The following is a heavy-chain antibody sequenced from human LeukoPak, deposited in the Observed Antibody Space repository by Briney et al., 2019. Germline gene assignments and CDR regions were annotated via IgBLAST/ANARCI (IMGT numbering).Heavy chain of an antibody. CDR2: IYSGGST. J-gene: IGHJ4*02. D-gene: IGHD1-26*01. CDR3: ARESRWELLKYFDY. CDR1: GFTVSSNY. Sequence: PGGSLRLSCAASGFTVSSNYMSWVRQAPGKGLEWVSVIYSGGSTYYADSVKGRFTISRDNSKNTLYLQMNSLRAEDTAVYYCARESRWELLKYFDYWGQGTLVTVSS. V-gene: IGHV3-66*02.